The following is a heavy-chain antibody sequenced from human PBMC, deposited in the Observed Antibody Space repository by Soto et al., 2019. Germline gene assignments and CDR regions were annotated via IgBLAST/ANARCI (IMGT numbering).Heavy chain of an antibody. CDR3: ARDWTHYDSSGPGDY. J-gene: IGHJ4*02. D-gene: IGHD3-22*01. CDR2: ISSSGSTI. V-gene: IGHV3-11*04. Sequence: GGSLRLSCAASGFTFSDYYMSWIRQAPGKGLEWVSYISSSGSTIYYADSVKGRFTISRDNAKNSLYLQMSSLRSEDTAVYYCARDWTHYDSSGPGDYWGQGTLVTVSS. CDR1: GFTFSDYY.